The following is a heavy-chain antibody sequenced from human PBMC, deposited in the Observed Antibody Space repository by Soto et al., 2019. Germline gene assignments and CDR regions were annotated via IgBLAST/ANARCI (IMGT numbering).Heavy chain of an antibody. CDR2: ISYDGSDK. CDR3: ARDYYKYYDSSGYYRTPAY. J-gene: IGHJ4*02. V-gene: IGHV3-30-3*01. CDR1: GFTFSSYA. D-gene: IGHD3-22*01. Sequence: PGGSLRLSCAASGFTFSSYAMHWVRQAPGKGLEWVALISYDGSDKDYADSVKGRFTISRDNSRNTLFLQMNSLRAEDTAVYYCARDYYKYYDSSGYYRTPAYWGQGTLVTSSS.